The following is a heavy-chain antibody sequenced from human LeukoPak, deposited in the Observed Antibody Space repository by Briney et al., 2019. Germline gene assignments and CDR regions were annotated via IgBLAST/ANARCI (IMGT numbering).Heavy chain of an antibody. CDR3: ARSPMYSSGWYFDY. CDR2: IYYSGST. D-gene: IGHD6-19*01. V-gene: IGHV4-59*08. J-gene: IGHJ4*02. CDR1: GGSISSYY. Sequence: PSETLSLTCTVSGGSISSYYWSWIRQPPGKGLEWIGYIYYSGSTNYNPSLKSRVTISVDTSENQFSLKLSSVTAADTAVYYCARSPMYSSGWYFDYWGQGTLVTVSS.